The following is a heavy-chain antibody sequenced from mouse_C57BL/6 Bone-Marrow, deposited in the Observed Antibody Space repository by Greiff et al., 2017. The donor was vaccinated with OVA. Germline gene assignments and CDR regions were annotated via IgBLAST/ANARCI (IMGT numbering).Heavy chain of an antibody. J-gene: IGHJ3*01. V-gene: IGHV1-52*01. CDR1: GYTFTSYW. CDR2: IDPSDSET. CDR3: AREGGSWFAY. Sequence: QVQLQQPGAELVRPGSSVKLSCKASGYTFTSYWMHWVKQRPIQGLEWIGNIDPSDSETHYNQKFKDKATLTVDKSSSTAYMQLRSLTSEDSAVYYCAREGGSWFAYWGQGPLVTVSA.